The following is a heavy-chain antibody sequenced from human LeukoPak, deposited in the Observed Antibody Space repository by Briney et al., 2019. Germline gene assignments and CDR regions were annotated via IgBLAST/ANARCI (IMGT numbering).Heavy chain of an antibody. CDR2: IKQDGTEK. CDR3: ARVAKEGIGQYMDV. Sequence: GGSLRLSCEASGFPFSHYWMSWVRQAPGKGLEWVANIKQDGTEKYYVDSVKGRFTISRDNAKNSLHLQMNSLRAGDTAVYYCARVAKEGIGQYMDVWGKGTTVNVSS. V-gene: IGHV3-7*01. CDR1: GFPFSHYW. J-gene: IGHJ6*03.